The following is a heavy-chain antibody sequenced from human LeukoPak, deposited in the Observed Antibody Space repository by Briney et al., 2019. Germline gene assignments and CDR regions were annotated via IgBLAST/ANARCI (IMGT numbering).Heavy chain of an antibody. CDR3: VRDRELTY. Sequence: SGTLSLTCAVSGGSISSGGYYWGWIRQHPGKGLEWIGYVYSSGNTNYSPSLKGRAIISADTSKNQFSLKLTSVTAADTAGYYCVRDRELTYWGQGILVTVSS. CDR1: GGSISSGGYY. CDR2: VYSSGNT. V-gene: IGHV4-61*08. J-gene: IGHJ4*02. D-gene: IGHD3-10*01.